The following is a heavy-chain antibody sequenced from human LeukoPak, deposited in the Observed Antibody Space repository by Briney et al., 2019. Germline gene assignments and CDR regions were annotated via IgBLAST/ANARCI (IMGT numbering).Heavy chain of an antibody. Sequence: ASVKVSSKASGVTFSSYAISWVRQAPGQGLEWMGGIIPIFGTANYAQKFQGRVTITADESTSTAYMELSSLRSEDTAVYYCAREGRYCTNGVCYSWLGYWGQGTLVTVSS. D-gene: IGHD2-8*01. V-gene: IGHV1-69*13. J-gene: IGHJ4*02. CDR2: IIPIFGTA. CDR3: AREGRYCTNGVCYSWLGY. CDR1: GVTFSSYA.